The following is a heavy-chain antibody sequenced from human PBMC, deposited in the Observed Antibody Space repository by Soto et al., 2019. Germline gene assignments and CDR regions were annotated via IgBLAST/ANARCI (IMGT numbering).Heavy chain of an antibody. V-gene: IGHV1-18*01. D-gene: IGHD6-19*01. CDR1: GYTFTSYG. Sequence: ASVKVSCKASGYTFTSYGISWVRQAPGQGLEWMGWISAYNGNTNYAQKLQGRVTMTTDTSTSTAYMELRSLRSDDTAVYYCARRSIAVAVNWFDPWGQGTLVTVSS. CDR3: ARRSIAVAVNWFDP. J-gene: IGHJ5*02. CDR2: ISAYNGNT.